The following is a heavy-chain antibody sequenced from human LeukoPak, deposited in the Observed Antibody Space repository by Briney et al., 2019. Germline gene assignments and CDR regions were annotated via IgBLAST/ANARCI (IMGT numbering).Heavy chain of an antibody. Sequence: PSETLSLTCAVSGGSISSSNWWSWVRQPPGKGLEWIGEIYHSGSTNYNPSLKSRVTISVDESKNQFSLKLSSVTAADTAVYYCARGRSRGARFQHWGQGTLVTVSS. V-gene: IGHV4-4*02. J-gene: IGHJ1*01. D-gene: IGHD1-26*01. CDR3: ARGRSRGARFQH. CDR2: IYHSGST. CDR1: GGSISSSNW.